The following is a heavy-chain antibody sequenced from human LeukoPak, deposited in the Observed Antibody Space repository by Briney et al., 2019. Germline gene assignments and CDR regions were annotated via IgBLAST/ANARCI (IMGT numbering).Heavy chain of an antibody. Sequence: GWSMRLSCAASGSTFSSYAMSWVRQAPGKGLEWVTGISGSGGSTYYADSVKGRFTISRDNSKNTLYLQMNSLRAEDTDVYYCASHLIGYCSSTSCYPPHYWGQGTLVTVSS. J-gene: IGHJ4*02. D-gene: IGHD2-2*01. CDR2: ISGSGGST. CDR3: ASHLIGYCSSTSCYPPHY. CDR1: GSTFSSYA. V-gene: IGHV3-23*01.